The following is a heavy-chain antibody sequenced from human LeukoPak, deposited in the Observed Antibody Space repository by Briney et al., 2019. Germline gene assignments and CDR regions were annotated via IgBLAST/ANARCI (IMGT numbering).Heavy chain of an antibody. CDR3: AKEGGPGTFDI. D-gene: IGHD2-15*01. Sequence: GGSLRLSCAASGFTFSSYGMHCVRQAPGKGLEWVAVISYDGSNKYYADSVKGRFTISRDNSKNTLYLQMNSLRAEDTAVYYCAKEGGPGTFDIWGQGTMVTVSS. J-gene: IGHJ3*02. CDR2: ISYDGSNK. V-gene: IGHV3-30*18. CDR1: GFTFSSYG.